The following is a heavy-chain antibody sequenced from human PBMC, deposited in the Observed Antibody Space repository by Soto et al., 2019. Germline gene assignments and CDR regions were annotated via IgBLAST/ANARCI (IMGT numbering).Heavy chain of an antibody. CDR1: GYTFTSYG. CDR2: ISASNGNT. D-gene: IGHD3-16*01. Sequence: ASVKVSCKASGYTFTSYGISWVRQDPGQGLEWMGWISASNGNTKYAQKLQVRVNMTTDTSTSTAYMELRSLRADDTAVNYCARDPGGHVPSSDYFDYWGQGTLVTVSS. J-gene: IGHJ4*02. CDR3: ARDPGGHVPSSDYFDY. V-gene: IGHV1-18*01.